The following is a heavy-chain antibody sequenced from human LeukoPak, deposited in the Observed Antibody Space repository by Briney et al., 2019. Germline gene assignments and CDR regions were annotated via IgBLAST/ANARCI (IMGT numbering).Heavy chain of an antibody. CDR1: GYTFTSYD. D-gene: IGHD3-9*01. CDR3: AREPPLRYMWGPHPFDY. J-gene: IGHJ4*02. CDR2: MNPNSGNT. Sequence: GASVKVSCKASGYTFTSYDINWVRQATGQGLEWMGWMNPNSGNTGYAQKLQGRVTMTTDTSTSTAYMELRSLRSDDTAVYYCAREPPLRYMWGPHPFDYWGQGTLVTVSS. V-gene: IGHV1-8*01.